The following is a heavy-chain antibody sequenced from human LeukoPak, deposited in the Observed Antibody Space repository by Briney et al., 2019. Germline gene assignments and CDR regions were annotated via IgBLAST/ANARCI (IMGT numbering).Heavy chain of an antibody. CDR1: GYTFTSCD. D-gene: IGHD3-3*01. V-gene: IGHV1-8*01. J-gene: IGHJ4*02. CDR3: ARGARALPGVGHFDY. CDR2: MNPNSGNT. Sequence: ASVRVSCKASGYTFTSCDINWVRQATGQGLEWMGWMNPNSGNTGYAQKFQGRVTMTRNTSISTAYMELSSLRSEDTAVYYCARGARALPGVGHFDYWGQGTLVTVSS.